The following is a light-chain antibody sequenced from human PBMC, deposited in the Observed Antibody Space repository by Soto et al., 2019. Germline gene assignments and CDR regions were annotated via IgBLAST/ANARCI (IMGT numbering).Light chain of an antibody. J-gene: IGLJ2*01. V-gene: IGLV1-44*01. CDR2: SDN. Sequence: QAVVTQPPSASETPGQRVTISCFGSSSNIGSNTVNWYQHLPGTAPKLLIYSDNQRPSGVPDRFSGSKSGTSASLAISGLQSEDEADYYCAAWDDSLSVVFGGGTKLTVL. CDR3: AAWDDSLSVV. CDR1: SSNIGSNT.